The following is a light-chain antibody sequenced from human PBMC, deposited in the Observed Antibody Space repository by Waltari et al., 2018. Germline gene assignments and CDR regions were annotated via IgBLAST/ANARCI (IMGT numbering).Light chain of an antibody. CDR3: QHHFRLPAT. V-gene: IGKV3-20*01. CDR1: QSISRY. CDR2: GAS. Sequence: IMLTQSPGTLSLSPGERATLSCRASQSISRYLAWYQQKPGQAPRLLIYGASTRATGIPDRFSGSGSGTDFSLTISGLEPEDSAVYYCQHHFRLPATFGQGTK. J-gene: IGKJ1*01.